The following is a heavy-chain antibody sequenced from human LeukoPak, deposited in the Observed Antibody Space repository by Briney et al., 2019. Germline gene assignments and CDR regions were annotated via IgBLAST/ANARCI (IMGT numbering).Heavy chain of an antibody. CDR3: ATVAVVRGATFFDY. J-gene: IGHJ4*02. Sequence: SETLSLTCTVSSGSINSYYWTWIRQPPGKGLEWIGNTFYSGSTNYNPSLMSRVSISVDTSKNKVSLNLNSVTAADTAVYYCATVAVVRGATFFDYWGQGTLVTVSS. CDR2: TFYSGST. V-gene: IGHV4-59*12. D-gene: IGHD3-10*01. CDR1: SGSINSYY.